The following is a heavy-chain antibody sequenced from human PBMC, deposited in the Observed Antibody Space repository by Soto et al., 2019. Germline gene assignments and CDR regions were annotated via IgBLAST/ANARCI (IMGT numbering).Heavy chain of an antibody. D-gene: IGHD1-26*01. CDR2: IYPGDSDT. CDR1: GYSFTSYW. Sequence: PGESLKIYCKGSGYSFTSYWIGWVHHMPGKGLEWMGIIYPGDSDTRYSPSFQGQVTISADKSISTAYLQWSSLKASDTAMYYCARHGPGPIIVGPTGDDPDIWGQGKMVNISS. CDR3: ARHGPGPIIVGPTGDDPDI. J-gene: IGHJ3*02. V-gene: IGHV5-51*07.